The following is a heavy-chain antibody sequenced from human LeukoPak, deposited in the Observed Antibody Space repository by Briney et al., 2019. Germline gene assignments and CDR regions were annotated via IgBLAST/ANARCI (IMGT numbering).Heavy chain of an antibody. D-gene: IGHD2/OR15-2a*01. CDR1: GYTFIASY. J-gene: IGHJ4*02. CDR2: INSNTGDT. CDR3: ARFATVWRASQNFYFDF. V-gene: IGHV1-2*02. Sequence: GASVKVSCKASGYTFIASYIHWVRQAPGQGLEWMGWINSNTGDTNYAQKFQGRVTMTRDTSISTAYMEVSRLTPDDTAVYYCARFATVWRASQNFYFDFWGQGTLVTVSS.